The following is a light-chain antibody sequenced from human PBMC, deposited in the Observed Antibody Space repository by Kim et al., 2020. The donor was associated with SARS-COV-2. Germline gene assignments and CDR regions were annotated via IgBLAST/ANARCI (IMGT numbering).Light chain of an antibody. J-gene: IGKJ4*01. CDR2: GGS. CDR3: QQYGDSPFT. CDR1: LSISTYL. V-gene: IGKV3-20*01. Sequence: PRGKAPPSRRASLSISTYLLARDHNKPGPAPRPLILGGSRRAPCIPDRLRGVGFGTDFTLTISRLEPEDFAVYFCQQYGDSPFTFGGGTKVDIK.